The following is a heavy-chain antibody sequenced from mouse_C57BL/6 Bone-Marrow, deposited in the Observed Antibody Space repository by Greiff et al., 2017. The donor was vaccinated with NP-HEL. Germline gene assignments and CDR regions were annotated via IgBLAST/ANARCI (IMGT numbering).Heavy chain of an antibody. V-gene: IGHV5-12*01. CDR3: ARQGNY. CDR2: ISNGGGSS. Sequence: EVMLVESGGGLVQPGGSLKLSCAASGFTFSDYYMYWVRQTPEKRLEWVAYISNGGGSSYYPDTVKGRFTISRDNAKNTLYLQMRRLKSEDTAMYYCARQGNYWGQGTTLTVSS. J-gene: IGHJ2*01. CDR1: GFTFSDYY.